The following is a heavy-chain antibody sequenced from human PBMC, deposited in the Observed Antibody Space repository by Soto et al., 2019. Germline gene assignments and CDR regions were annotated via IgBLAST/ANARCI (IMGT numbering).Heavy chain of an antibody. J-gene: IGHJ4*02. CDR3: AKDISWSVGSGKDY. V-gene: IGHV3-9*01. CDR1: GFTFDDYA. Sequence: GGSLRLSCAASGFTFDDYAMHWVRQAPGKGLEWVSGISWNSGSIGYADSVKGRFTISRDNAKNSLYLQMNSLRAEDTALCYCAKDISWSVGSGKDYWGQGTLVTVSS. CDR2: ISWNSGSI. D-gene: IGHD3-10*01.